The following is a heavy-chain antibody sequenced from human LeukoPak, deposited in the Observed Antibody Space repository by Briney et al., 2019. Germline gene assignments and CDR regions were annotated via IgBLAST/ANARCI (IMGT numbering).Heavy chain of an antibody. CDR1: GFPFSSYE. CDR3: ARANGDY. D-gene: IGHD2-8*01. J-gene: IGHJ4*02. V-gene: IGHV3-48*03. Sequence: QPGGSLRLSCAASGFPFSSYEMNWVRQAPGKGLEWVSYISGSGTTLHYADSVKGRFTISRDNAKNSLYLQMNSLRVEDTAVYYCARANGDYWGQGTLVTVSS. CDR2: ISGSGTTL.